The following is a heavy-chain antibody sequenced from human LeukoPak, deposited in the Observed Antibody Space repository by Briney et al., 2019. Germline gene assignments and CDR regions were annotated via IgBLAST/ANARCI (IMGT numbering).Heavy chain of an antibody. D-gene: IGHD3-22*01. V-gene: IGHV3-21*01. CDR2: IRSSTTYV. CDR1: GFTFSSYS. Sequence: TGGSLRLSCAASGFTFSSYSTNWVRQAPGKGLEWVSSIRSSTTYVYYADSVKGRFTISRDNAKNSLYLQMNSLRAEDTAVYYCARDSLTMIVGRQKRGLDYWGQGTLDTVSS. CDR3: ARDSLTMIVGRQKRGLDY. J-gene: IGHJ4*02.